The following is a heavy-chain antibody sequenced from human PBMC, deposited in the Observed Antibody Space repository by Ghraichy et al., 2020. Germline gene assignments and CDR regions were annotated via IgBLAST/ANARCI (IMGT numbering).Heavy chain of an antibody. CDR1: GGSISSYY. V-gene: IGHV4-59*01. Sequence: SQTLSHTCTVSGGSISSYYWSWIRQPPGKGLEWIGYIYFSGSTNYNPSLKSRVTISVDTSKNQFSLKLSSVTAADTAVYYCARARYNWNYVNAFDIWGQGTMVTVSS. D-gene: IGHD1-7*01. J-gene: IGHJ3*02. CDR3: ARARYNWNYVNAFDI. CDR2: IYFSGST.